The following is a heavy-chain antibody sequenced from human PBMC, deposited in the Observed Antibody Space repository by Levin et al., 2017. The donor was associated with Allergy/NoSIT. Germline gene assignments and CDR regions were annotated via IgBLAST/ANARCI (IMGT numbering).Heavy chain of an antibody. CDR1: GYSFTSYW. J-gene: IGHJ6*02. D-gene: IGHD6-19*01. Sequence: TAGGSLRLSCKGSGYSFTSYWIGWVRQMPGKGLEWMGIIYPGDSDTRYSPSFQGQVTISADKSISTAYLQWSSLKASDTAMYYCARHSRIAVAGYYYYGMDVWGQGTTVTVSS. CDR3: ARHSRIAVAGYYYYGMDV. CDR2: IYPGDSDT. V-gene: IGHV5-51*01.